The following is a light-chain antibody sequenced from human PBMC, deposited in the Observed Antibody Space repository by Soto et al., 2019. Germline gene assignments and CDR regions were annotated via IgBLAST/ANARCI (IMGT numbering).Light chain of an antibody. CDR3: MQSLQTRT. Sequence: DIVMTHSPLSLPVTPGEPASISCSSSHSLLHSNGYTYLDWYLQKPGQSPQLLIYLGSNRASGVPDRFSGSGSGTDFTLKISRVEAEDVGVYYCMQSLQTRTFGGGTKVDIK. V-gene: IGKV2-28*01. CDR1: HSLLHSNGYTY. J-gene: IGKJ4*01. CDR2: LGS.